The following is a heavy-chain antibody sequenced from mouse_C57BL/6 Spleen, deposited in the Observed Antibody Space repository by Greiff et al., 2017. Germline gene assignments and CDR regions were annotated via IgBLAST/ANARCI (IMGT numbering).Heavy chain of an antibody. CDR1: GYTFTSYW. V-gene: IGHV1-72*01. CDR2: IDPNSGGT. Sequence: VQLQQPGAELVKPGASVKLSCKASGYTFTSYWMHWVKQRPGRGVEWIGRIDPNSGGTKYNEKFKSKATLTVDKPSSTAYMQLSSLTSEDSAVYYCARDYDYDGGFAYWGQGTLVTVSA. J-gene: IGHJ3*01. CDR3: ARDYDYDGGFAY. D-gene: IGHD2-4*01.